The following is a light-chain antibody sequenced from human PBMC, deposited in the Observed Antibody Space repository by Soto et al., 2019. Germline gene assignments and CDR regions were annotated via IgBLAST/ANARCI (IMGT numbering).Light chain of an antibody. Sequence: EIVLTQSPATLSLSPGERATLSCRASQSVSSYLAWYQQKPGQAPRLLIYDASNRATGIPARFSGSGSGTDFTLTISSLGPEDFAVYHCQHRSNWPLTFGGGTKVEIK. CDR3: QHRSNWPLT. CDR1: QSVSSY. J-gene: IGKJ4*01. CDR2: DAS. V-gene: IGKV3-11*01.